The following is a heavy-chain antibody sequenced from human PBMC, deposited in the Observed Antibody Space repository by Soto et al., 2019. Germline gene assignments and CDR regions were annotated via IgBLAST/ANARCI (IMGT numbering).Heavy chain of an antibody. CDR2: ITGSGGGT. Sequence: DVQVLESGGGLVQPGGSLRLSCAASEFTFSTYAMTWVRQAPGEGLEWVSSITGSGGGTSYADSVRGRFTISRDNSKNTLYLRMNSLRAEDTAVYYCAKDPNGGYIGAFDFWGQGTVVTVSS. CDR1: EFTFSTYA. V-gene: IGHV3-23*01. D-gene: IGHD4-17*01. J-gene: IGHJ3*01. CDR3: AKDPNGGYIGAFDF.